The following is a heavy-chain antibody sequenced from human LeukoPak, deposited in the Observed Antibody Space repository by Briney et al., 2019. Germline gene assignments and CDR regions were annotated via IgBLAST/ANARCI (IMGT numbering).Heavy chain of an antibody. CDR2: ISGSGGST. J-gene: IGHJ4*02. CDR1: GFTFSSYA. Sequence: PGGSLRLSCAASGFTFSSYAMSWVRQAPGKGLEWVSAISGSGGSTYYADSVKGRFTISSDNSKNTLYLQMNSLRAEDTAVYYCAKFLGSVVVTAFDYWGQGTLVTVSS. V-gene: IGHV3-23*01. D-gene: IGHD2-21*02. CDR3: AKFLGSVVVTAFDY.